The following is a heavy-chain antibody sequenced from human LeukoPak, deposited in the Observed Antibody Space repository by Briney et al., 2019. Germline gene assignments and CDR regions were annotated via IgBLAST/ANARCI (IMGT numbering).Heavy chain of an antibody. V-gene: IGHV3-74*01. CDR3: ARDMGPYGGSPGAS. CDR1: GFTFSGYW. J-gene: IGHJ5*02. D-gene: IGHD4-23*01. CDR2: VATGGTGP. Sequence: PGGSLRLSCAASGFTFSGYWMHWVRQAPGKGLVWVSRVATGGTGPSYADFVKGRFTISRDNAKNTLYLQMNSLSAEDTAVYFCARDMGPYGGSPGASWGQGTLVTVSS.